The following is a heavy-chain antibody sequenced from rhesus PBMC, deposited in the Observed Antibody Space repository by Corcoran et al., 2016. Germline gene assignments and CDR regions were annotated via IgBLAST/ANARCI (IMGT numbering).Heavy chain of an antibody. Sequence: EVQLVQSGAEVKRPGESLRISCKTSGYRFTSSWFSWVRQMPGKGQELIGSIYPGDSDTRYNPATHGHVTISADKSISTTYLQWSSLKASDSATYYCARKGNFDYWGQGVLVTVSS. J-gene: IGHJ4*01. CDR2: IYPGDSDT. D-gene: IGHD5-42*01. CDR1: GYRFTSSW. CDR3: ARKGNFDY. V-gene: IGHV5S1*01.